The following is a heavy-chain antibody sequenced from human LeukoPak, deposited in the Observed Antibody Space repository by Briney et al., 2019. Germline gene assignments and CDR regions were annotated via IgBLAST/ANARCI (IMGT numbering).Heavy chain of an antibody. CDR3: ARLKGEEHYYYMDV. J-gene: IGHJ6*03. Sequence: SETLSLTCTVSGGSISSSSYYWGWIRQPPGKGLEWIGSIYYSGSTCYNPSLKSRVTISVDTSKNQFSLKLSSVTAADTAVYYCARLKGEEHYYYMDVWGKGTTVTISS. CDR2: IYYSGST. V-gene: IGHV4-39*01. CDR1: GGSISSSSYY. D-gene: IGHD3-10*01.